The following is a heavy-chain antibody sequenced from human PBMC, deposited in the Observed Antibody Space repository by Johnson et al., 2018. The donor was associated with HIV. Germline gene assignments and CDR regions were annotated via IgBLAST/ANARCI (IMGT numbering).Heavy chain of an antibody. D-gene: IGHD4-11*01. J-gene: IGHJ3*02. CDR1: GFTFSSYA. CDR3: ASVRSDYSNDDAFDI. Sequence: QVQLVESGGGVVQPGRSLRLSCAASGFTFSSYAMHWVRQAPGKGLEWVAVISYDGSNKYYADSVKGRFPISRDNSKNTLYLQMNSLRAEDTAVYYCASVRSDYSNDDAFDIWGQGTIVTVSS. V-gene: IGHV3-30-3*01. CDR2: ISYDGSNK.